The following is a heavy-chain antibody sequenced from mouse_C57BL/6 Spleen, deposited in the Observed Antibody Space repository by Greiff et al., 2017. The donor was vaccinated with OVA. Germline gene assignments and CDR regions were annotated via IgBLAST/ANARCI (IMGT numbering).Heavy chain of an antibody. Sequence: EVHLVESEGGLVQPGSSMKLSCTASGFTFSDYYMAWVRQVPEKGLEWVANINYDGSSTYYLDSLKSRFIISRDNAKNILYLQMSSLKSEDTATYYCAREWLLRYFDVWGTGTTVTVSS. D-gene: IGHD2-3*01. CDR2: INYDGSST. V-gene: IGHV5-16*01. CDR3: AREWLLRYFDV. J-gene: IGHJ1*03. CDR1: GFTFSDYY.